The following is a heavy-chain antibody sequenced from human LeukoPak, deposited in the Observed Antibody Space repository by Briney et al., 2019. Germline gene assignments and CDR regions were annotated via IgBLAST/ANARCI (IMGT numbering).Heavy chain of an antibody. D-gene: IGHD6-19*01. CDR2: FDPEDGET. CDR3: ATWSIAVAALDY. CDR1: GYTLTELS. Sequence: SVKVSCKVSGYTLTELSMHWVRQAPGKGLEWMGGFDPEDGETIYTQKFQGRVTMTEDTSTDTAYMELSSLRSEDTAVYYCATWSIAVAALDYWGQGTLVTVSS. V-gene: IGHV1-24*01. J-gene: IGHJ4*02.